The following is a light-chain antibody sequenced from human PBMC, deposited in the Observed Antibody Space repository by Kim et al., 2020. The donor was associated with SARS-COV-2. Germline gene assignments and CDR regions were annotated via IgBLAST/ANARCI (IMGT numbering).Light chain of an antibody. CDR2: DAS. CDR1: QDISNY. V-gene: IGKV1-33*01. Sequence: ASVGDRVTITCQAGQDISNYLNWYQQKPGEAPKLLICDASNLETGVPSRFSGSGSGTDVTFTISSLQPEDIATYYCQQYDNLPITFGQGTRLEIK. CDR3: QQYDNLPIT. J-gene: IGKJ5*01.